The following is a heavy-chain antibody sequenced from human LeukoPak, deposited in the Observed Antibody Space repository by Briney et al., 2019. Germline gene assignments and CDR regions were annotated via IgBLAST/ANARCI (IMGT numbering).Heavy chain of an antibody. CDR2: ITSSGSST. Sequence: GGSLRLSCAASGFTISSYAMSWVRQAQGKGLEWVSAITSSGSSTYYADSVKGRFTISRDNSKNTLYLQMNSLRAEDTAVYYCASGRVTAVYWGQGTLVTVSS. D-gene: IGHD2-21*02. J-gene: IGHJ4*02. CDR1: GFTISSYA. CDR3: ASGRVTAVY. V-gene: IGHV3-23*01.